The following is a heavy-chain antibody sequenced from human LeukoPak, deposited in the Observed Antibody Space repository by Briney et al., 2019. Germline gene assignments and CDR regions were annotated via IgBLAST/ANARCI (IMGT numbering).Heavy chain of an antibody. V-gene: IGHV3-33*01. CDR2: LWYDGSNK. Sequence: PGGSLRLSCAASGFTFSSYAMHWVRRVPGKGLEWVAILWYDGSNKYYGGSVKGRFTISRDNSKNTLYLQMNSLRAEDTAVYYCASQGDITSDYYGMDVWGQGTTVTVSS. CDR1: GFTFSSYA. J-gene: IGHJ6*02. CDR3: ASQGDITSDYYGMDV. D-gene: IGHD2-15*01.